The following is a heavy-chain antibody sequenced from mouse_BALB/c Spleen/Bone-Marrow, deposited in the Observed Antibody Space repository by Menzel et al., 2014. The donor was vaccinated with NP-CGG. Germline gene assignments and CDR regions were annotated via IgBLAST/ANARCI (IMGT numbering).Heavy chain of an antibody. CDR2: INPDSSTI. CDR3: TRMHCYGYVAY. D-gene: IGHD1-2*01. J-gene: IGHJ3*01. CDR1: GFDFSRYW. V-gene: IGHV4-1*02. Sequence: ESGVGPVQPGGSLKLSCASSGFDFSRYWMSWVRQAPGKGLEWIGEINPDSSTINYTPSLKDKFIISRDNAKNTLYLQMSKVRSEATALYYCTRMHCYGYVAYWRQRTLVTISA.